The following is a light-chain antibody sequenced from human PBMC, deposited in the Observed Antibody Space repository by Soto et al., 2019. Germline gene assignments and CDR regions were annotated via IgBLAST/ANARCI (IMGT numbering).Light chain of an antibody. CDR1: SSDVGGYKY. V-gene: IGLV1-51*01. CDR3: GTWDSSLSAYV. CDR2: DNN. J-gene: IGLJ1*01. Sequence: QSALTQPASVSGSPGQSITISCTGTSSDVGGYKYVSWYQQHPDKAPKLIIYDNNKRPSGIPDRFSGSKSGTSATLGITGLQTGDEADYYCGTWDSSLSAYVFGTGTQLTVL.